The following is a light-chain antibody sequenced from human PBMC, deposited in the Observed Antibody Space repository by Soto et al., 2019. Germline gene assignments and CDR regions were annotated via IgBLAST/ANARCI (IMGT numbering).Light chain of an antibody. Sequence: QSALTQPASVSGSPGQSITISCTGTSSDVGTYNYVSWYQQHPGKAPKLIIYDVSTRPSGLSNRFSGSKSGNTASLTISGLQAEDEADYFCSSHASTSTLVVFGGGTKLTVL. CDR2: DVS. CDR1: SSDVGTYNY. J-gene: IGLJ2*01. V-gene: IGLV2-14*01. CDR3: SSHASTSTLVV.